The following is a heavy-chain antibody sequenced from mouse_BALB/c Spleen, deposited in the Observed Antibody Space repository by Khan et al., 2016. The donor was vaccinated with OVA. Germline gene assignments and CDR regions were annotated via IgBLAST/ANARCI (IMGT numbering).Heavy chain of an antibody. Sequence: QVQLQQSGAELAKPGASVKMSRKASGYTFTSYWMHWVKQRPGQGLEWIGYINPSTCYTEYNQKFKDKATLTADKSSSTAYMQLSSLTSEDSAVYYCAKTGNYGFAYWGQGTLVTVSA. V-gene: IGHV1-7*01. CDR2: INPSTCYT. CDR3: AKTGNYGFAY. CDR1: GYTFTSYW. D-gene: IGHD2-1*01. J-gene: IGHJ3*01.